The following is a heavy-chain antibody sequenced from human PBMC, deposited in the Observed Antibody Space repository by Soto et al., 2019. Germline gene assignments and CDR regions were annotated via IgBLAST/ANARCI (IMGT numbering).Heavy chain of an antibody. CDR2: IYYSGST. CDR1: GGSISSGGYY. Sequence: SETLSLTCTVSGGSISSGGYYWSWIRQHPGKGLEWIGYIYYSGSTYYNPSLKSRVTISVDTSKNQFSLKLSSVTAADTAVYYCARDPGIDILTGSPRGFDPWGQGTLVTVSS. D-gene: IGHD3-9*01. CDR3: ARDPGIDILTGSPRGFDP. V-gene: IGHV4-31*03. J-gene: IGHJ5*02.